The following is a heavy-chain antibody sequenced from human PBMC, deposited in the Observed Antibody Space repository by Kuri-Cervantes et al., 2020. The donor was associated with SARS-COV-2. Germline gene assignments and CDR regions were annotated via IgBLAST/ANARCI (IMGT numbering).Heavy chain of an antibody. J-gene: IGHJ6*03. V-gene: IGHV4-34*01. CDR3: AREVDYYSSGGYMDV. CDR2: INHSGST. Sequence: SETLSLTCAVYGGSFSGYYWSWIRQPPGKGLEWIGEINHSGSTNYNPSLKSRVTISVDTSKNQFSLKLNSVTAADTAVYYCAREVDYYSSGGYMDVWGKGTTVTVSS. CDR1: GGSFSGYY. D-gene: IGHD5/OR15-5a*01.